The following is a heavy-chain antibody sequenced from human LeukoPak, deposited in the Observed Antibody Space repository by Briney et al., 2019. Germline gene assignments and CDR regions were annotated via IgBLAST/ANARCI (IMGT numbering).Heavy chain of an antibody. CDR2: IIPIFGTA. Sequence: GASVKVSCKAPGGTFSSYAISWVRQAPGQGLEWMGGIIPIFGTANYAQKFQGRVTITADESTSTAYMELSSLRSEDTAVYYCARDLYYYDSSGTWGQGTLVTVSS. D-gene: IGHD3-22*01. J-gene: IGHJ5*02. V-gene: IGHV1-69*13. CDR3: ARDLYYYDSSGT. CDR1: GGTFSSYA.